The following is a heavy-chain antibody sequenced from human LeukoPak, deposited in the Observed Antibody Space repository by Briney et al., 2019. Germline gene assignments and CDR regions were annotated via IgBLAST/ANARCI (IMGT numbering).Heavy chain of an antibody. V-gene: IGHV4-59*01. CDR1: GGSISSYY. CDR3: ARAFDYYDSSGYYYYAFDI. J-gene: IGHJ3*02. D-gene: IGHD3-22*01. Sequence: SETLSLTCTVSGGSISSYYWSWIRQPPGKGLEWIGYTYYSGSTNYDPSLKSRVTISVDTSKNQFSLKLSSVTAADTAVYYCARAFDYYDSSGYYYYAFDIWGQGTMVTVSS. CDR2: TYYSGST.